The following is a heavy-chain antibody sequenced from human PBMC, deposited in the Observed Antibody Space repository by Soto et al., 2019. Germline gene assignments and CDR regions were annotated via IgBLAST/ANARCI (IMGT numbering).Heavy chain of an antibody. J-gene: IGHJ3*02. CDR2: ISGSGGST. D-gene: IGHD6-6*01. CDR1: GFTFSSYA. V-gene: IGHV3-23*01. Sequence: GGSLSLSCAASGFTFSSYAMSWVRQAPGKGLEWVSAISGSGGSTYYADSVKGRFTISRDNSKNTLYLQMNSLRAEDTAVYYCAKDFREPGIAARELARDAFDIWGQGTMVTVSS. CDR3: AKDFREPGIAARELARDAFDI.